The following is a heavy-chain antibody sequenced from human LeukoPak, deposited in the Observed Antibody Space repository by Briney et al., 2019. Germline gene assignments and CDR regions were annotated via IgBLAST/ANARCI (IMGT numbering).Heavy chain of an antibody. CDR2: IIPIFGTA. V-gene: IGHV1-69*13. CDR1: GGTFSSYA. J-gene: IGHJ3*02. Sequence: SVKVSCKASGGTFSSYAISWVRQAPGQGLEWMGGIIPIFGTANYAQKFQGRVTITADESTSTAYMELSSLRSEDTAVYYCASDVSGYDFWSAYVNAFDIWGQGTMVTVSS. CDR3: ASDVSGYDFWSAYVNAFDI. D-gene: IGHD3-3*01.